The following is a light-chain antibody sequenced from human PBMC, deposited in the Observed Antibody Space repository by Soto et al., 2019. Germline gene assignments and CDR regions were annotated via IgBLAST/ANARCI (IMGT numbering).Light chain of an antibody. J-gene: IGKJ4*01. CDR2: GAS. CDR3: QQYGSSPLT. V-gene: IGKV3-20*01. Sequence: EIVLTQSPGTLSLSPGERATLSCRASQGVRIAYLAWYQQKSGQAPRLLIYGASSRATGIPDRFSGSGSGTDFTLTISRLEPEDSAVYYCQQYGSSPLTFGGGTNVEIK. CDR1: QGVRIAY.